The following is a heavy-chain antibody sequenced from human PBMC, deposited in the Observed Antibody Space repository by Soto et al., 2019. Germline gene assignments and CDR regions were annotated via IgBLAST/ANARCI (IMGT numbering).Heavy chain of an antibody. V-gene: IGHV4-4*07. CDR2: IYSSGST. Sequence: SETLSLTCTVSGDSISGYHWSWIRQPAGKGLEWIRRIYSSGSTNYKASLKSRVTMSVDTSKNQFSLKMNSVTAADTAVYYCAREFSYHFDPWGQGILVTVSS. CDR3: AREFSYHFDP. CDR1: GDSISGYH. J-gene: IGHJ5*02. D-gene: IGHD2-2*01.